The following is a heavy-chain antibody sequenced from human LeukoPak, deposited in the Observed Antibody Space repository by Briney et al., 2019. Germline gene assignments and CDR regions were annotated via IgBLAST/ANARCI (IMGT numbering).Heavy chain of an antibody. Sequence: GESLKISCKGSGYSFTSYWIGRVRQMPGKGLEWMGIIYPGDSDTRYSPSFQGQVTISADKSISTAYLQWSSLKASDTAMYYCARTPAEGGYYYYMDVWGKGTTVTVSS. CDR3: ARTPAEGGYYYYMDV. V-gene: IGHV5-51*01. J-gene: IGHJ6*03. D-gene: IGHD2-15*01. CDR1: GYSFTSYW. CDR2: IYPGDSDT.